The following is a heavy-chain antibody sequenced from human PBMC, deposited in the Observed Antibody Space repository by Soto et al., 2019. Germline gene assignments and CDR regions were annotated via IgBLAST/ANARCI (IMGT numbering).Heavy chain of an antibody. CDR3: ARAACYDPSALDI. J-gene: IGHJ3*02. V-gene: IGHV3-13*01. D-gene: IGHD2-2*01. CDR2: ISTAGDT. CDR1: GFTFSSYD. Sequence: GGTLRLSCAASGFTFSSYDMHWVRQATGNGLEWVSAISTAGDTYYPGSVKGRSTSSKENAKNCLYLQMNSLTAGATAVYYFARAACYDPSALDIWGQETMVT.